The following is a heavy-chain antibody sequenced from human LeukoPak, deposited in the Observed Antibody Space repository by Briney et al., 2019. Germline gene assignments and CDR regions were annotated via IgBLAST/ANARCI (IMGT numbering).Heavy chain of an antibody. J-gene: IGHJ3*02. CDR3: AMRDRGYGLDI. CDR2: INGGGDIM. CDR1: GFTFSDYA. D-gene: IGHD3-10*01. V-gene: IGHV3-23*01. Sequence: GGSLRLSCVVSGFTFSDYAMSWVRQAPGKGLDWVSIINGGGDIMMYEDSVKGRFTISRDNSKNTFYLQMNSLRVEDTAVYYCAMRDRGYGLDIWGQGTMVTVSS.